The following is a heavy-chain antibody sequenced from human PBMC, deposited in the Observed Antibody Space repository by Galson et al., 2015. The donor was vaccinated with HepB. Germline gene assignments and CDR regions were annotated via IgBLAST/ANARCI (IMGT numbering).Heavy chain of an antibody. D-gene: IGHD3-3*02. CDR3: ATALSVSPIRIDY. CDR1: GYTFTNYW. J-gene: IGHJ4*02. Sequence: QSGAEVTKPGESLKISCKGSGYTFTNYWIGWVRQMPGKGLEWMGIIYPGDSDTRYSPSFQGQVTISVDKSSSTAYLQWSSLKASDTAMYYCATALSVSPIRIDYWGQGTLVTVSS. CDR2: IYPGDSDT. V-gene: IGHV5-51*01.